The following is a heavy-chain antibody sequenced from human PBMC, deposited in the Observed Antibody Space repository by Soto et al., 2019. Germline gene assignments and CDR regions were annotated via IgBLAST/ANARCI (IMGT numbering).Heavy chain of an antibody. CDR3: ARDPPITGSLRGTPLMAV. CDR1: GYSFTSYG. CDR2: ISAYNGNT. D-gene: IGHD1-20*01. V-gene: IGHV1-18*04. Sequence: ASVKVSCKASGYSFTSYGISWLRQAPGQGLEWMGWISAYNGNTNYEQKFQGRVAMTTDTSTNTAYLELRTLRSDDAAVYYCARDPPITGSLRGTPLMAVWGQGTTVTVSS. J-gene: IGHJ6*02.